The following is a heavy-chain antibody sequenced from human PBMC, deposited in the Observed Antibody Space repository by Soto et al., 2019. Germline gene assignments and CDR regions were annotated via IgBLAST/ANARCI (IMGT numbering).Heavy chain of an antibody. CDR2: ISGSGMNT. J-gene: IGHJ4*02. Sequence: EVQVLQSGGGLVQPGGSLRLSCAAYGFTFSSHAMSWVRQAPGKGLEWVSGISGSGMNTYSADSVKGRFTISRDNSKKTGYLQMNSLRAEDTSIYYCAKGESGSSWDFDYWGQGSLVTVSS. D-gene: IGHD6-13*01. CDR3: AKGESGSSWDFDY. V-gene: IGHV3-23*01. CDR1: GFTFSSHA.